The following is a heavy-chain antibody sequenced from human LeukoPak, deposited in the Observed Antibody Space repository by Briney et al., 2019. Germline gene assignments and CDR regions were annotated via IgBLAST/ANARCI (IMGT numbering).Heavy chain of an antibody. Sequence: GGSLRLSCAASGFTFSSYGMHWVRQAPGKGLEWVAVISYDGSNKYYADSVKGRFTISRDNSKNTLYLQMNSLRAEDTAVYYCAEEGYEDRYFDYWGQGTLVTVSS. J-gene: IGHJ4*02. CDR2: ISYDGSNK. D-gene: IGHD2-2*01. CDR1: GFTFSSYG. CDR3: AEEGYEDRYFDY. V-gene: IGHV3-30*18.